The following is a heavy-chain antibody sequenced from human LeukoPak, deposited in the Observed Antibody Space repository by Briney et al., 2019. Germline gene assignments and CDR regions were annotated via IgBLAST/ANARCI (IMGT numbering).Heavy chain of an antibody. D-gene: IGHD3-10*01. V-gene: IGHV4-59*01. CDR2: IYYNGDT. Sequence: PSETLSLTCSVSGGSITGYSWSWIRQAPGKGLEWVGYIYYNGDTHYNPSLNSRLSMSVDTPNKQFSLNLRSVTAADTAVYYCVRGPYGSSISNWFDPWGQGLLVTVSS. CDR3: VRGPYGSSISNWFDP. J-gene: IGHJ5*02. CDR1: GGSITGYS.